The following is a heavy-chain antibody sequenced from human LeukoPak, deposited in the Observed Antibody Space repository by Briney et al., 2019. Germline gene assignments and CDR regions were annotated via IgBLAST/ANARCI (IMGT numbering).Heavy chain of an antibody. CDR3: ARGLSLGYSNYWA. J-gene: IGHJ5*02. V-gene: IGHV4-34*01. CDR1: GGSFSGYY. Sequence: SETLSLTCAVYGGSFSGYYRSWIRQPPGKGLEWIGGINHSGSTNYNPSLKSRGTISVDTSKNQFSLKLSSVTAADTAVYYCARGLSLGYSNYWAWGQGTLVTVSS. D-gene: IGHD4-11*01. CDR2: INHSGST.